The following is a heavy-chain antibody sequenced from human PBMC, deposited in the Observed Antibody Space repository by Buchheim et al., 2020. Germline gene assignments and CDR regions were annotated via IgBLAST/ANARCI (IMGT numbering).Heavy chain of an antibody. V-gene: IGHV3-13*01. CDR3: VRDWGS. D-gene: IGHD3-16*01. Sequence: EVQLVESGGGLVQPGGSLRLSCAASGFTFSSYDMNWVRQGTEKGLEWVSAISTAGDTYYLGSVKGRFTISRENDKNYLYLQINSLGDGNTAIYYCVRDWGSWGQG. J-gene: IGHJ5*02. CDR1: GFTFSSYD. CDR2: ISTAGDT.